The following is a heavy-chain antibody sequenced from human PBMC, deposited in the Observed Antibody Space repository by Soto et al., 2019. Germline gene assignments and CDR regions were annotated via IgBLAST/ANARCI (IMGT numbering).Heavy chain of an antibody. CDR3: AKDPGDY. J-gene: IGHJ4*02. V-gene: IGHV1-69*08. CDR1: GGTFSSYT. CDR2: IIPVLGIP. Sequence: QVQLVQSGAEVRKPGSSVKVSCKASGGTFSSYTINWVRQAPGQGLEWMRRIIPVLGIPDYAQKFQGRVTITADKSTSTAYMELSSLRSEDTAVYYCAKDPGDYWGQGSLVTVSS. D-gene: IGHD7-27*01.